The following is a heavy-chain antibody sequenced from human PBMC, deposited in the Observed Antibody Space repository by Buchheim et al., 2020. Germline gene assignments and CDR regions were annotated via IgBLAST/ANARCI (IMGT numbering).Heavy chain of an antibody. CDR2: INSDGKTT. Sequence: EVQLVKSGGGLVQSGGSLRLSCAASGFTFSTYWMHWVRQAPGKGLVWVSHINSDGKTTTYADSVKGRFTVSRDNANNTLSLQMNSLRAEDTAVYYCVRVAGGNSPYYFDYWGQGAL. D-gene: IGHD4-23*01. V-gene: IGHV3-74*01. J-gene: IGHJ4*02. CDR1: GFTFSTYW. CDR3: VRVAGGNSPYYFDY.